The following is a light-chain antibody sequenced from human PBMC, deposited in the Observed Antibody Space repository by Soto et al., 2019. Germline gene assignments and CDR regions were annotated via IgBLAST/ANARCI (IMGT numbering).Light chain of an antibody. V-gene: IGKV3-20*01. CDR1: QSLSNRY. CDR2: GIS. Sequence: EIVLTQSPGTLSLSPGERATLSCRASQSLSNRYLAWYQQKPGQAPRLLITGISKKAPGIPDRFSGSWSGTDLSLTISRLEPEDLAMYYCQQFGGSITFGGGTKVDI. CDR3: QQFGGSIT. J-gene: IGKJ4*01.